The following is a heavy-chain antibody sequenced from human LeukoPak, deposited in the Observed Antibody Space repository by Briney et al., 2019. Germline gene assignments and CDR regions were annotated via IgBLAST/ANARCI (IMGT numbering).Heavy chain of an antibody. CDR2: IIPIFGTA. V-gene: IGHV1-69*01. D-gene: IGHD5-12*01. CDR3: ARGRWKGSGYVPSDRQRRNWFDP. CDR1: GGTFSSYA. J-gene: IGHJ5*02. Sequence: PVKVSCKASGGTFSSYAISWVRQAPRHGLEWMGGIIPIFGTANYAQKFQGRVTITADESTSTAYMELSSLRSEDTAVYYCARGRWKGSGYVPSDRQRRNWFDPWGQGTLVTVSS.